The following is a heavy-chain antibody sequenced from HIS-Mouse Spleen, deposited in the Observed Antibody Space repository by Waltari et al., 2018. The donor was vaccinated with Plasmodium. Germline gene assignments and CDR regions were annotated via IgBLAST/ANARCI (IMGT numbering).Heavy chain of an antibody. CDR3: AHSRLGCPDY. Sequence: QITLKESGPTLVKPTQTLTLTCPFSGFSLSTSGVGLGWIRPPPGKALAWLARIYWNDDKRYSPALKSRLTITKDTSKNQVVLTMTNMDPVDTATYYWAHSRLGCPDYWGQGTLVTVSS. D-gene: IGHD7-27*01. V-gene: IGHV2-5*01. J-gene: IGHJ4*02. CDR1: GFSLSTSGVG. CDR2: IYWNDDK.